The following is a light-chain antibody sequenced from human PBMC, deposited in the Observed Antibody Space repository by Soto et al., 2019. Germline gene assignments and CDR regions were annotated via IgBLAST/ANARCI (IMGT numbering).Light chain of an antibody. J-gene: IGLJ7*01. CDR1: SSDVGGYKY. V-gene: IGLV2-11*01. CDR2: DGS. Sequence: QSALTQPRSVSGSPGQSVTISCTGTSSDVGGYKYVSWYQQHPGKAPKLMIYDGSKRPSGVPDRFSGSKSGNTASLTISGLQAEDEADYYCCSYAGSYVFGTGTQLTVL. CDR3: CSYAGSYV.